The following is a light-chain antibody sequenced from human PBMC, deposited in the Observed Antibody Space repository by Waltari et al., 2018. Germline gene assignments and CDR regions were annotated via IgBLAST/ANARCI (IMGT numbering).Light chain of an antibody. Sequence: SYELTQPPSVSVSPGQTARIPCSGAALPKQYGDWYQKKAGQAPELVIKKDSERPSGIPGRFSGSSSGSTVTLTITGVQAEDEADYYCQSTDSNGTYLYVFGSGTKVTVL. V-gene: IGLV3-25*03. J-gene: IGLJ1*01. CDR3: QSTDSNGTYLYV. CDR2: KDS. CDR1: ALPKQY.